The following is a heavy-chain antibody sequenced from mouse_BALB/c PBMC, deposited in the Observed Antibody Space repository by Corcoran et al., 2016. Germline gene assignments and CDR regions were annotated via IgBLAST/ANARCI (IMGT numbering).Heavy chain of an antibody. CDR2: INPYNGGT. J-gene: IGHJ3*01. D-gene: IGHD1-1*01. V-gene: IGHV1-18*01. Sequence: EVQLQQSGPELVKPGASMKISCTASGYSFTGSTMNWVKQSHGKNLEWIGLINPYNGGTSYNQKVKGKATLTVDKSSSTAYMELLSLTSEDSAVYYCARDDYGSSYVFAYWGQGTLVTVSA. CDR3: ARDDYGSSYVFAY. CDR1: GYSFTGST.